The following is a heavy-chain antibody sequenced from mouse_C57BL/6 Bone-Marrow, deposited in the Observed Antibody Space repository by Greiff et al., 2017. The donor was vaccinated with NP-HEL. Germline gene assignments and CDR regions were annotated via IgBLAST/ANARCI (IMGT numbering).Heavy chain of an antibody. CDR3: TGAYYSNYDAMDY. CDR1: GFNIKDDY. CDR2: IDPENGDT. J-gene: IGHJ4*01. Sequence: EVQLQQSGAELVRPGASVKLSCTASGFNIKDDYMHWVKQRPEQGLEWIGWIDPENGDTEYASKFQGKATITADTSSNTAYLQLSSLTSEDTAVYYCTGAYYSNYDAMDYWGQGTSVTVSS. D-gene: IGHD2-5*01. V-gene: IGHV14-4*01.